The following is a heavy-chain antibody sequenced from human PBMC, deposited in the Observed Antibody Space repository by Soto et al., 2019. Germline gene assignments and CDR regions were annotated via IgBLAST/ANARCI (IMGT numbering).Heavy chain of an antibody. CDR2: ISYDGSNK. CDR3: ARETIFGVVLPYYYGMDV. J-gene: IGHJ6*02. Sequence: PGGSLRLSCAASGFTFSSYGMHWVRQAPGKGLEWVAVISYDGSNKYYAVSVKGRFTISRDNSKNTLYLQMNSLRAEDTAVYYCARETIFGVVLPYYYGMDVWGQGTTVTVSS. D-gene: IGHD3-3*01. V-gene: IGHV3-30*03. CDR1: GFTFSSYG.